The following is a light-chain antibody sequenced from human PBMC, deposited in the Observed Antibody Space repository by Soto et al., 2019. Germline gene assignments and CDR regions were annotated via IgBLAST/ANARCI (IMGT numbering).Light chain of an antibody. CDR3: QQRRRWHPKT. J-gene: IGKJ3*01. Sequence: EIVLTQSPATLSLSPGERATLSCRASQSVRRYLAWYQQKFGQAPSLLIHDASSRATGIPARFSGSGSGTDFTRTSSSLEPEVFALYCCQQRRRWHPKTFGPGTNVDIK. CDR1: QSVRRY. V-gene: IGKV3-11*01. CDR2: DAS.